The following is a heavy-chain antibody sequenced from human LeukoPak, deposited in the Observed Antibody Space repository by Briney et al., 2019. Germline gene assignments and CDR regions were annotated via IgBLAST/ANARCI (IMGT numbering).Heavy chain of an antibody. CDR3: ARVLIRSSWYAVGY. CDR1: GYTFTCYY. Sequence: GASVEVSCKASGYTFTCYYMHWVRQAPGQGLEWMGWINPNSGGTNYAQKFQGRVTMTRDTSISTAYMELSRLRSDDTAVYYCARVLIRSSWYAVGYWGQGTLVTVSS. D-gene: IGHD6-13*01. CDR2: INPNSGGT. J-gene: IGHJ4*02. V-gene: IGHV1-2*02.